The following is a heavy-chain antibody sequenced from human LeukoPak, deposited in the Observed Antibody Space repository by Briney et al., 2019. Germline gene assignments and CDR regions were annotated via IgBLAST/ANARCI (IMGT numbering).Heavy chain of an antibody. J-gene: IGHJ4*02. CDR3: ARVSSLSGDYFDY. V-gene: IGHV1-2*02. CDR2: INPYSGDT. D-gene: IGHD6-6*01. Sequence: ASVKVSCKASGYTFTGYFLHWVRQAPGQGLEWMGWINPYSGDTNYAQKFQGRVTVTRDTSISTAYMELSSLRSDDTAVYYCARVSSLSGDYFDYWGQGTLVTVSS. CDR1: GYTFTGYF.